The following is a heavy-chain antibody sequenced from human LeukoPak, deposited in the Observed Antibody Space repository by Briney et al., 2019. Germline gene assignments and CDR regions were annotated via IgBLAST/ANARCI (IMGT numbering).Heavy chain of an antibody. Sequence: SETLSLTCAVSGASISGYYWSWVRQPPGKGLEWIGYIYYSGSTNYNPSLKSRVTISVDTSKNQFSLKLSSVTAADTAVYYCARGPSGSYYWFDPWGQGTLVTVSS. V-gene: IGHV4-59*01. CDR1: GASISGYY. J-gene: IGHJ5*02. D-gene: IGHD1-26*01. CDR3: ARGPSGSYYWFDP. CDR2: IYYSGST.